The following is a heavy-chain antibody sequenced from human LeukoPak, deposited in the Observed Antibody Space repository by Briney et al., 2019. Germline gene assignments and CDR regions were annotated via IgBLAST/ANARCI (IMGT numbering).Heavy chain of an antibody. CDR3: ASMAGPTLRY. V-gene: IGHV1-69*02. CDR1: GGTFSSYT. J-gene: IGHJ4*02. Sequence: GASVKVSCKASGGTFSSYTISWVRQAPGQGFEWMGRIIPLLGIANYAQKFQGRVTITADKSTSTAYMELSSLRSEDTAVYYCASMAGPTLRYWGQGTLVTVSS. CDR2: IIPLLGIA. D-gene: IGHD1-14*01.